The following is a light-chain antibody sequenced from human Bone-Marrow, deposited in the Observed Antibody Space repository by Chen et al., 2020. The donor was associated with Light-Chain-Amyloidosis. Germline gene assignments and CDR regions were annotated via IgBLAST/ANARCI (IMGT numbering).Light chain of an antibody. CDR3: QVWDRSSDRPV. CDR2: DDS. Sequence: SYVLTQPSSVSVAPGPTATIACGGNNIGPTSVHWYQQTPGQAPLLVVYDDSDRPSGSPERLSGSNSGNTATLTISRVEAGDEADYYCQVWDRSSDRPVFGGGTKLTVL. J-gene: IGLJ3*02. CDR1: NIGPTS. V-gene: IGLV3-21*02.